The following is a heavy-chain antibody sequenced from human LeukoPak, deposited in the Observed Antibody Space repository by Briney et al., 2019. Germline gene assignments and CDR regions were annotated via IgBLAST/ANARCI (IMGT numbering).Heavy chain of an antibody. CDR2: ISSGGGTK. CDR1: GFTFSSYE. CDR3: ARLSGYERSSDS. J-gene: IGHJ4*02. Sequence: GWSLRLSCVASGFTFSSYEMNWVRQAPGKGLEWVSYISSGGGTKYYADSVKGRFTISRDNAKNSLFLQMNSLRAEDTAVYYCARLSGYERSSDSWGQGTVVTVST. V-gene: IGHV3-48*03. D-gene: IGHD5-12*01.